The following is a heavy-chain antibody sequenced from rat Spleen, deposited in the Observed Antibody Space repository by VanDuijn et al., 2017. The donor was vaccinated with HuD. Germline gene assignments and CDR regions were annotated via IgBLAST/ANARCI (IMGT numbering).Heavy chain of an antibody. CDR3: TRGGYGGYDNWFAY. V-gene: IGHV5-29*01. J-gene: IGHJ3*01. D-gene: IGHD1-11*01. CDR1: GFTFSNHD. Sequence: EVQLVESGGGLVQPGRSLKLSCAASGFTFSNHDMAWVRQAPKKGLEWVATITYDGSTTYYRDSVKGRFTASRDNAKSTLYLQMDSLRSEDTATYYCTRGGYGGYDNWFAYWGQGTLVTVSS. CDR2: ITYDGSTT.